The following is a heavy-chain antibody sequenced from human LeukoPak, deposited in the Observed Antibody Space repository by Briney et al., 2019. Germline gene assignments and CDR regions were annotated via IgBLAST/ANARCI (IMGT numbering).Heavy chain of an antibody. CDR2: IKSKTDGGTT. V-gene: IGHV3-15*01. J-gene: IGHJ4*02. CDR1: GFTFSNAW. D-gene: IGHD6-13*01. CDR3: TTIAAAGQIDY. Sequence: GGSLRLSCAASGFTFSNAWMSWVRQAPGKGLEWVGRIKSKTDGGTTDYAAPVKGRFTISRDDTKNTLYLQMNSLKTEDTAVYYCTTIAAAGQIDYWGQGTLVTVSS.